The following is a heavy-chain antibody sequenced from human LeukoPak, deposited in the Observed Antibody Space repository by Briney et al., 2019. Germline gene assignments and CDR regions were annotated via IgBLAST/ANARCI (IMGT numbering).Heavy chain of an antibody. J-gene: IGHJ4*02. Sequence: GASVNVSCKASGYTFTSYGISWVRQAPGQGLEWMGWISAYNGNTNYAQKLQGRVTMTTDTSTSTAYMELRSLRSDDTAAYYCARGGVSSGWYGSYFDYWGQGTLVTVSS. D-gene: IGHD6-19*01. V-gene: IGHV1-18*01. CDR2: ISAYNGNT. CDR1: GYTFTSYG. CDR3: ARGGVSSGWYGSYFDY.